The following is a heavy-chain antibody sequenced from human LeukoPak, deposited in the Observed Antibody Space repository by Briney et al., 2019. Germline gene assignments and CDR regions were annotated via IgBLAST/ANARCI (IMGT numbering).Heavy chain of an antibody. V-gene: IGHV6-1*01. Sequence: PSQPLSLTCAISGDSVCSNGASWHWIPQSPSRGLEWLGRTYYRSQQCHSAYAPSVKGRITLNADTSKNQFSLQLNSMAPEDTAVYYCGRETDFGVVTNWGQGTLVTVSS. D-gene: IGHD3-3*01. CDR3: GRETDFGVVTN. CDR2: TYYRSQQCHS. J-gene: IGHJ4*02. CDR1: GDSVCSNGAS.